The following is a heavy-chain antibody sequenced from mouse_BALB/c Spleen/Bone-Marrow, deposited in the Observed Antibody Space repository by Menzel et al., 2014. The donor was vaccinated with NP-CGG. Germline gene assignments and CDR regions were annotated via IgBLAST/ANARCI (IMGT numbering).Heavy chain of an antibody. D-gene: IGHD1-1*01. J-gene: IGHJ1*01. Sequence: EVQLVESGGGLVQPGGSLKLSCVASGFTFXSYGMSWVRQTPDKRLELVATINNNGGSTYCPDSVKGQFTISRDNAKNTLYLQMSSLKSEDTAMYYCARVYGWYFDVWGAGTTVTVSS. CDR3: ARVYGWYFDV. CDR1: GFTFXSYG. V-gene: IGHV5-6-3*01. CDR2: INNNGGST.